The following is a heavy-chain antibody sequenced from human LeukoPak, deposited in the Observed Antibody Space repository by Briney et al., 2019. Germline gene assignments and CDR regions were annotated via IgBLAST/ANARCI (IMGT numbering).Heavy chain of an antibody. Sequence: ASVKVSCKASGYTFTNYYIHWVRQAPGQGLECMGIINPSGGSTSYAQKFQGRVTMTRDMSTSTVYMELSSLRSEDTAVYYCAKSYGYYYYYYMDVWGKGTTVTVSS. D-gene: IGHD5-18*01. V-gene: IGHV1-46*01. CDR1: GYTFTNYY. CDR2: INPSGGST. CDR3: AKSYGYYYYYYMDV. J-gene: IGHJ6*03.